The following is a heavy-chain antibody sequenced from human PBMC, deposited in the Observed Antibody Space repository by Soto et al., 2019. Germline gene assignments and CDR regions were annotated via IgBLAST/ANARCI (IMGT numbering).Heavy chain of an antibody. J-gene: IGHJ4*02. D-gene: IGHD5-12*01. CDR1: GGSISSSDYY. CDR3: ERSPWLLFSCYFNS. V-gene: IGHV4-39*01. CDR2: ILHTGNT. Sequence: PSETLSLTCSVTGGSISSSDYYWVWIRQPPGKGLEWIVSILHTGNTYYNPSLESRVTISVDTSKKQFSLQLSSVTLADTAVYYCERSPWLLFSCYFNSWGQGTRVTVSS.